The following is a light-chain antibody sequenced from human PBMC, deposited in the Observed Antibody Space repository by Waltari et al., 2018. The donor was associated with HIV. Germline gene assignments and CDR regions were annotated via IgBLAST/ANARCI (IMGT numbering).Light chain of an antibody. Sequence: SASVGDRVTITCQASQHIATNLNWFQQKPGKAPKLLIYDVSKLETGVPSRFTGGGSGATFTFTITSLRPEDIATYYCLQYDDLPLTFGGGTKVELK. CDR2: DVS. J-gene: IGKJ4*01. CDR1: QHIATN. V-gene: IGKV1-33*01. CDR3: LQYDDLPLT.